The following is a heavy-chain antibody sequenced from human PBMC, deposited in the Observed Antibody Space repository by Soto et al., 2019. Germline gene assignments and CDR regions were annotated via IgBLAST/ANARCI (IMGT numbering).Heavy chain of an antibody. CDR1: GYTFTSYD. Sequence: ASVKVSCKASGYTFTSYDINWVRQATGRGLEYMGWMNPNSGNTGYVQKFQGRVTMTRNTSISTAYMELSRLRSEDTAVYYCATGHPGLCSCVRCYSGLLDPWG. CDR2: MNPNSGNT. D-gene: IGHD2-15*01. J-gene: IGHJ5*02. CDR3: ATGHPGLCSCVRCYSGLLDP. V-gene: IGHV1-8*01.